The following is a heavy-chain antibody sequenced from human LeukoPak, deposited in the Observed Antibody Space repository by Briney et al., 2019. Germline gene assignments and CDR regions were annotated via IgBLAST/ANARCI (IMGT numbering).Heavy chain of an antibody. V-gene: IGHV3-11*04. Sequence: GGSLRLSCAASGFTLSDYYMSWIRQAPGKGLEWVSYISSSGSTIYYADSVKGRFTISRDNAKNSLYLQMNSLRAEDTAVYYCARKPDSSSWYSRFDPWGQGTLVTVSS. D-gene: IGHD6-13*01. CDR2: ISSSGSTI. CDR1: GFTLSDYY. CDR3: ARKPDSSSWYSRFDP. J-gene: IGHJ5*02.